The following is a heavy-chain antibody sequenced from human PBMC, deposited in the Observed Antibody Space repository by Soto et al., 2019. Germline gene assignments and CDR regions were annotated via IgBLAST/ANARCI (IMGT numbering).Heavy chain of an antibody. Sequence: PSETLSLTCTVSGGSISSGDYYWSWICQHPGKGLEWIGYIYYSGSTYYNPSLKSRVTISVDTSKNQFSLKLSSVTAADTAVYYCARWWSGSRQGFDPWGQGTLVTVSS. V-gene: IGHV4-31*03. CDR2: IYYSGST. D-gene: IGHD3-3*01. CDR1: GGSISSGDYY. CDR3: ARWWSGSRQGFDP. J-gene: IGHJ5*02.